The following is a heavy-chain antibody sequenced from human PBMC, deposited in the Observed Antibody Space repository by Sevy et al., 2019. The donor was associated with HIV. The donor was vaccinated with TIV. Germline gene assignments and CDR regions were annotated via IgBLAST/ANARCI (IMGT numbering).Heavy chain of an antibody. J-gene: IGHJ6*03. CDR1: GFTFSDYY. D-gene: IGHD1-7*01. CDR2: ISSSSSYT. Sequence: GGSLRLSCAASGFTFSDYYVSWIRQAPGKGLEWVSYISSSSSYTNYADSVKGRFTISRDNAKNSLYLQMNSLRAEDTAVYYCARGITGTKSGYDYYMDVWGKGTTVTVSS. V-gene: IGHV3-11*06. CDR3: ARGITGTKSGYDYYMDV.